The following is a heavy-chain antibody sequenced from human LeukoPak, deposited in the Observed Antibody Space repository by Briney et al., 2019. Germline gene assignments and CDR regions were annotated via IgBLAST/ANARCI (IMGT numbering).Heavy chain of an antibody. CDR3: AKRYRSSTSCFYYYYYGMDV. CDR1: GFTFSSYA. CDR2: ISGSGGST. Sequence: GGSLRLSCAASGFTFSSYAMSWVRQAPGKGLEWVSAISGSGGSTYYADSAKGRFTISRDNSKNTLYLQMNSLRAEDTAVYYCAKRYRSSTSCFYYYYYGMDVWGQGTTVTVSS. V-gene: IGHV3-23*01. J-gene: IGHJ6*02. D-gene: IGHD2-2*01.